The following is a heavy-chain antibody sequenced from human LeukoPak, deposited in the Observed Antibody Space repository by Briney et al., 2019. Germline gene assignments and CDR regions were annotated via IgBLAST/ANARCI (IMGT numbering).Heavy chain of an antibody. D-gene: IGHD6-13*01. V-gene: IGHV1-69*06. CDR3: ARDLLYSSSWPYYYYMDV. CDR1: GGTFSSYA. Sequence: SVKVSCKASGGTFSSYAISWVRQAPGQGLEWMGGIIPIFDTANYAQKFQGRATITADKSTSTAYMELSSLRSEDTAVYYCARDLLYSSSWPYYYYMDVWGKGTTVTVSS. CDR2: IIPIFDTA. J-gene: IGHJ6*03.